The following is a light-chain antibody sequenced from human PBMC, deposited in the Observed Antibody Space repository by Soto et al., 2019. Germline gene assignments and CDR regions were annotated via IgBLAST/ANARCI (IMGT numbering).Light chain of an antibody. V-gene: IGKV1-5*01. J-gene: IGKJ1*01. CDR3: LRYNAFSQA. Sequence: DIQMTQSPSTLSSSVGDRVTITCRASQSMNDWLAWYQQKPGKTPKVLIYDASSLQSWVPSRFSGSGSGTEFTLTIYCLQFDVVAIYYSLRYNAFSQAFGQGSKV. CDR1: QSMNDW. CDR2: DAS.